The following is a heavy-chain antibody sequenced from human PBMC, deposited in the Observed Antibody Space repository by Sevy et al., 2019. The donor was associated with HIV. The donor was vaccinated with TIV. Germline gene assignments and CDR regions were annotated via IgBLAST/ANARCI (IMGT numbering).Heavy chain of an antibody. V-gene: IGHV3-21*01. Sequence: GGSLRLSCAASGFTFSSYSMNWVRQAPGKGLEWVSSISSSSYIYYADSVKGRFTISRDNAKNSLYLQMNSLRAEDTAVYYCARESGSSSWEYYFDYWGQGTLVTVSS. CDR3: ARESGSSSWEYYFDY. J-gene: IGHJ4*02. CDR1: GFTFSSYS. D-gene: IGHD6-13*01. CDR2: ISSSSYI.